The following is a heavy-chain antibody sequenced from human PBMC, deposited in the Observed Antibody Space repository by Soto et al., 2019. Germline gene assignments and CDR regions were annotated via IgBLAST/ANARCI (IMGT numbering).Heavy chain of an antibody. D-gene: IGHD6-19*01. CDR2: ISAYNGNT. CDR1: GYTFTSYG. Sequence: ASVKVSCKASGYTFTSYGISWVRQAPGQGLEWMGWISAYNGNTNYAQKLQGRVTMTTDTSTSTAYMELRSLRSDDTAVYYCARDRMRAVAGTEITYNYYYYYGMDVWGQGTTVTVSS. V-gene: IGHV1-18*01. CDR3: ARDRMRAVAGTEITYNYYYYYGMDV. J-gene: IGHJ6*02.